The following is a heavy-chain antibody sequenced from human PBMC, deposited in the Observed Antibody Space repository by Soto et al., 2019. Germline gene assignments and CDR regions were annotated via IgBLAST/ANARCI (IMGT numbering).Heavy chain of an antibody. CDR2: IDSSGEK. D-gene: IGHD6-19*01. CDR3: VRRHLAVAVSPWFDP. CDR1: GLSISDSEMG. V-gene: IGHV2-26*01. Sequence: QVTLKESGPVLVKPTETLTLRCTVSGLSISDSEMGVSWIRQPPGKALEWLAHIDSSGEKSYRTFLKSRLTISKDTSKSQIVLIMTNMDPADTGTYYCVRRHLAVAVSPWFDPWGQGILVTVSS. J-gene: IGHJ5*02.